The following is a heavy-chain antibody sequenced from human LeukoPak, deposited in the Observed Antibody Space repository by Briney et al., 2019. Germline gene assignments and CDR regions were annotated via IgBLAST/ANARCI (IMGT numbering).Heavy chain of an antibody. Sequence: SETLSLTCAVYGGSFSGYYWSWIRQPPGKGLDWIGEINHSGSTNYNPSLKSRVTISVDTSKNQFSLKLSSVTAADTAVYYCARGPRYCTGGVCYYYYYMDVWGKGTTVTVSS. D-gene: IGHD2-8*02. V-gene: IGHV4-34*01. CDR2: INHSGST. CDR1: GGSFSGYY. CDR3: ARGPRYCTGGVCYYYYYMDV. J-gene: IGHJ6*03.